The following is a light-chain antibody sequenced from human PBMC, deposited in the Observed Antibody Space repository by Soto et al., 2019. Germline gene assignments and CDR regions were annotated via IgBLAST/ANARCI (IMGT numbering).Light chain of an antibody. V-gene: IGLV1-40*01. Sequence: QSVLTQPPSVSGAPGQSVTISCTGSSSNIGAGYDVHWYQQLPGTAHRVLIYGNNNRPSGVPDRFSGSKSGTSASLAITGLQAEDEADYYCQSYDSSLSVYVFGTGTKVTVL. CDR1: SSNIGAGYD. CDR2: GNN. J-gene: IGLJ1*01. CDR3: QSYDSSLSVYV.